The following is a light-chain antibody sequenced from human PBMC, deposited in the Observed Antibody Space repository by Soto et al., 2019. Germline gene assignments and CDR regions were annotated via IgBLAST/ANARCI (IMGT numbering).Light chain of an antibody. Sequence: QSVLTQPPSVSGAPGQRVTISCTGSSSNIGAGYDVHWYQQLPGTAPKLLIYGNSNRPSGVPDRFSGSKSGTSASLAITGHQDEDEDGYSCQSYDSSLSVVFGAGTKLTVL. CDR1: SSNIGAGYD. CDR2: GNS. J-gene: IGLJ2*01. CDR3: QSYDSSLSVV. V-gene: IGLV1-40*01.